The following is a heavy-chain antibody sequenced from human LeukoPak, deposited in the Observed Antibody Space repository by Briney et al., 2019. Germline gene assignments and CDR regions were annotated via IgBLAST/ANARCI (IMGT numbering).Heavy chain of an antibody. J-gene: IGHJ4*02. Sequence: ASVKVSCKASGYTFSTYAMHWVRQVPGQRLEWMGWINAGNGNTKYSQKFQGRVTITRDTSASTAYMELISLRSEDTAVYYCATDWSAAGTRDFDYWGQGTLVTVSS. V-gene: IGHV1-3*01. D-gene: IGHD6-13*01. CDR1: GYTFSTYA. CDR2: INAGNGNT. CDR3: ATDWSAAGTRDFDY.